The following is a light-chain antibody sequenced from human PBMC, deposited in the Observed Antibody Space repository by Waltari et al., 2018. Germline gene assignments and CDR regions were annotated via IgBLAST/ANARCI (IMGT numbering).Light chain of an antibody. V-gene: IGLV1-44*01. CDR1: SSNIGSNH. CDR2: SNK. Sequence: QSVLTQPPSASGTPGQRVTISRSGSSSNIGSNHENWYQQFPGRAPKLLIYSNKQRPSGVPDRVSGSKSGTSASLAISGLQSEDEADFYCAAWDDSLDGYVFGTGTKVTVL. CDR3: AAWDDSLDGYV. J-gene: IGLJ1*01.